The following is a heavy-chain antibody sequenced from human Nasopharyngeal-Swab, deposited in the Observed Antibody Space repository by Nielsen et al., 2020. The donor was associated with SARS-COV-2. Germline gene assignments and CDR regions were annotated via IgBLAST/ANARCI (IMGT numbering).Heavy chain of an antibody. D-gene: IGHD3-3*01. CDR2: ISSSSSYT. Sequence: GESLKISCAASGFTFSDYYMSWIRQAPGKGLEWVLYISSSSSYTNYADSVKGRFTISRDNAKSSLYLQMNSLRAEDTAVYYCARERGLRFLEWLSLWDGMDVWGQGTTVTVSS. CDR1: GFTFSDYY. V-gene: IGHV3-11*05. J-gene: IGHJ6*02. CDR3: ARERGLRFLEWLSLWDGMDV.